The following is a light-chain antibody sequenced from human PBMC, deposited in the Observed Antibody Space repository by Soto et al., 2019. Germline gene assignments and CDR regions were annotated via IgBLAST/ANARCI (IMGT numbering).Light chain of an antibody. Sequence: SALTQPASVSGSPGQSITISCTGTSSDVGAYRYVSWYQQHPGKAPKLMIYDVSNRPSGVSNRFSGSKSGNTASLTISGLQAEDEADYYCSSYTSSRTLVFGGGTK. CDR2: DVS. V-gene: IGLV2-14*01. J-gene: IGLJ2*01. CDR1: SSDVGAYRY. CDR3: SSYTSSRTLV.